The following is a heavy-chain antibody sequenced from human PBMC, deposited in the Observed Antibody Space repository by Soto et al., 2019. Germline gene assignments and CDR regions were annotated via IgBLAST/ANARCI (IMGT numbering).Heavy chain of an antibody. CDR2: INAGNGNT. D-gene: IGHD3-10*01. Sequence: GASVKVSCTASGYTFTSYAMHWVRQAPGQRLEWMGWINAGNGNTKYSQKFQGRVTITRDTSASTAYMELSSLRSEDTAVYYCAREGDPGSIGEYYFDYWGQGTLVTVSS. CDR1: GYTFTSYA. J-gene: IGHJ4*02. V-gene: IGHV1-3*01. CDR3: AREGDPGSIGEYYFDY.